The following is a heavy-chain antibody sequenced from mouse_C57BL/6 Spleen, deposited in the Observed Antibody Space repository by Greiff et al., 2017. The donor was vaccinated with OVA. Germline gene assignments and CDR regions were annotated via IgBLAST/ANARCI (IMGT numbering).Heavy chain of an antibody. CDR2: FYPGSGSI. D-gene: IGHD4-1*01. J-gene: IGHJ4*01. CDR3: ARHEEAGNAMDY. V-gene: IGHV1-62-2*01. CDR1: GYTFTEYT. Sequence: QVHVKQSGAELVKPGASVKLSCKASGYTFTEYTIHWVKQRSGQGLEWIGWFYPGSGSIKYNEKFKDKATLTADKSSSTVYMELSRLTSEDSAVYFCARHEEAGNAMDYWGQGTSVTVSS.